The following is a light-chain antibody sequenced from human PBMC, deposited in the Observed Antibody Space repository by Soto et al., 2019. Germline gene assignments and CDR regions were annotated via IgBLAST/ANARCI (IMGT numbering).Light chain of an antibody. CDR1: SSDVGGYNY. J-gene: IGLJ2*01. Sequence: QSVLTRPASVSGSPGQSITISCTGTSSDVGGYNYVSWYQQHPGKAPKLMIYEVSNRPSGVSNRFSGSKSGNTASLTISGLQAEDEADYYCSSYTSSSTPVVFGGGTKVTVL. V-gene: IGLV2-14*01. CDR2: EVS. CDR3: SSYTSSSTPVV.